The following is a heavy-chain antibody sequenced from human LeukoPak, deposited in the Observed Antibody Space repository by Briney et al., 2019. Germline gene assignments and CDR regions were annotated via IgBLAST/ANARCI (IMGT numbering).Heavy chain of an antibody. CDR2: IWYDGSNK. CDR3: ASSAAAGAFDY. J-gene: IGHJ4*02. Sequence: GGSLRLSCAASGFTFSSYAMHWVRQAPGKGLEWVAVIWYDGSNKYYADSVKGRFTISRDNSKNTLYLQMNSLRAEDTAVYYCASSAAAGAFDYWGQGTLVTVSS. CDR1: GFTFSSYA. D-gene: IGHD6-13*01. V-gene: IGHV3-33*08.